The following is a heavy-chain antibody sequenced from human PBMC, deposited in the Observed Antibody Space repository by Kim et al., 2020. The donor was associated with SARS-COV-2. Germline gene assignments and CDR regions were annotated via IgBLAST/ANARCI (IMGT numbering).Heavy chain of an antibody. D-gene: IGHD6-25*01. V-gene: IGHV4-4*02. CDR1: GVSIRQNW. Sequence: SETLSLTCAVSGVSIRQNWWTWVRQSPGKGLEWIGDIYHSGTTNYNPSLKSRVTMSVDTSKNQFSLNLISMTLADTAMYYCARGGGSGLTAVDWFDPWGQGTRVAVSS. CDR3: ARGGGSGLTAVDWFDP. J-gene: IGHJ5*02. CDR2: IYHSGTT.